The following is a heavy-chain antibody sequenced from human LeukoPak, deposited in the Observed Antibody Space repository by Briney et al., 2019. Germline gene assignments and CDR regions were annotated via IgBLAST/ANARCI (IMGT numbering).Heavy chain of an antibody. CDR1: GGSISSSSYY. D-gene: IGHD3-10*01. V-gene: IGHV4-39*07. CDR2: IYHSGST. Sequence: SETLSLTCTVSGGSISSSSYYWGWIRQPPGKGLEWIGSIYHSGSTYYNPSLKSRVTISVDTSKNQFSLKLSSVTAADTAVYYCARDGGGYYYGSGSYYNDYWGQGTLVTVSS. J-gene: IGHJ4*02. CDR3: ARDGGGYYYGSGSYYNDY.